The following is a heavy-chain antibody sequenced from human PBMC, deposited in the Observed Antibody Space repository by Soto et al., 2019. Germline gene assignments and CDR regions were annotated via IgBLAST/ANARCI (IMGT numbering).Heavy chain of an antibody. CDR3: ARGQRFSDSFDP. CDR2: IYSSGGT. Sequence: PSETLSLTCTVSGGAISGYYWTWIRQSAGKGLEWIGRIYSSGGTKYNPSLQSRVTMSLDTSKNQFSLRLTSVTAADTAVYYCARGQRFSDSFDPWGQGTLGTVSS. D-gene: IGHD3-3*01. CDR1: GGAISGYY. J-gene: IGHJ5*02. V-gene: IGHV4-4*07.